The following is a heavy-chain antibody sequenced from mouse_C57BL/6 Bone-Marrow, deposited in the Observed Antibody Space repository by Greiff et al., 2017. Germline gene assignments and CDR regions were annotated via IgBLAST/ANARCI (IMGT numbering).Heavy chain of an antibody. CDR2: ISDGGSYT. CDR3: AREGEDD. J-gene: IGHJ2*01. Sequence: EVKLMESGGGLVKPGGSLKLSCAASGFTFSSYAMSWVRQTPEKRLEWVATISDGGSYTYYPDNVKGRFTISRDNAKNNLYLQMSHLKSEDTAMYYCAREGEDDWGKGTTLTVSS. CDR1: GFTFSSYA. V-gene: IGHV5-4*01.